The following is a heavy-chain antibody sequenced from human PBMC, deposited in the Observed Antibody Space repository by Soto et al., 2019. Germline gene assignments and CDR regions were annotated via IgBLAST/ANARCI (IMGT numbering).Heavy chain of an antibody. J-gene: IGHJ4*02. Sequence: SETLSLTCTVSGGSISSGDYYWSWIRQPPGKGLEWIGYIYYSGSTYYNPSLKSRVTISVDTSKNQFSLKLSSVAAADTAVYYCACREDGDGYNWGQGTLVTAPQ. CDR2: IYYSGST. CDR3: ACREDGDGYN. D-gene: IGHD5-12*01. V-gene: IGHV4-30-4*01. CDR1: GGSISSGDYY.